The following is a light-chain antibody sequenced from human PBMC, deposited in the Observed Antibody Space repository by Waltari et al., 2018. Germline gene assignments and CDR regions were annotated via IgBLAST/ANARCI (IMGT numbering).Light chain of an antibody. Sequence: QSALTQPRSVSGSPGQSVTISCTGPSSDVGGYHYVSWYQQHPGKAPKLMIYDVIKRPSGVPDRFSGSKSGNTASLTISGLQAEDEADYYCCSYAGSYSVVFGGGTKLTVL. V-gene: IGLV2-11*01. CDR1: SSDVGGYHY. CDR3: CSYAGSYSVV. CDR2: DVI. J-gene: IGLJ2*01.